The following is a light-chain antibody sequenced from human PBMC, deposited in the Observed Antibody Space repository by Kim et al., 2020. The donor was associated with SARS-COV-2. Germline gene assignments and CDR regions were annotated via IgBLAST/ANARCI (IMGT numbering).Light chain of an antibody. Sequence: RVTISSTGTGSAIGPAFDVHWYQHLPGPAPNLLLHGNTNRPSGLPDRFSGSKSGPSASLAITGLQVEDEVEYYCQSYDNSLTNFIFGPGTKVTAL. J-gene: IGLJ1*01. CDR2: GNT. CDR3: QSYDNSLTNFI. CDR1: GSAIGPAFD. V-gene: IGLV1-40*01.